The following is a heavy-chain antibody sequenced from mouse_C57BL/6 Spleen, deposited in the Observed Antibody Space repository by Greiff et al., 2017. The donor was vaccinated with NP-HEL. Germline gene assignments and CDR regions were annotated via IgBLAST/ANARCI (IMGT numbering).Heavy chain of an antibody. CDR3: ARYDGSSTFDY. J-gene: IGHJ2*01. Sequence: EVQVVESGGGLVQPGGSLSLSCAASGFTFTDYYMSWVRPPPGKALAWLGFIRNKANGYTTEYSASVKGRFTISRDNSQSILYLQMNALRAEDSATYYCARYDGSSTFDYWGQGTTLTVSS. V-gene: IGHV7-3*01. CDR1: GFTFTDYY. CDR2: IRNKANGYTT. D-gene: IGHD1-1*01.